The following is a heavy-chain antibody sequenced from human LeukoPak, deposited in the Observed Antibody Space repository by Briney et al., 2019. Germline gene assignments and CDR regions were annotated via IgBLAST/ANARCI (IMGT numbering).Heavy chain of an antibody. V-gene: IGHV1-2*02. CDR2: INPNSGGT. CDR3: ARGIVGATGPYFDY. Sequence: ASVKVSCKASGYTFTGYYMHWVRQAPGQGLEWMGWINPNSGGTNYAQKFQGRVTMTRDTSISTAYMELSRLRSDDTAVYYCARGIVGATGPYFDYWGQGTLVTVSS. D-gene: IGHD1-26*01. J-gene: IGHJ4*02. CDR1: GYTFTGYY.